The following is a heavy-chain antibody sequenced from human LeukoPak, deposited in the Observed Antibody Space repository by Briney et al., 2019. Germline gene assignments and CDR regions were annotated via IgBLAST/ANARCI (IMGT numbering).Heavy chain of an antibody. Sequence: PSETLSLTCTVSGYSISNDYYWGWIRQPPGKGLEWLGSIYHSGSSYYNPSLKSRLTISIDTSKNQFSLKLSSVTAADTAVYYCARHGEWEYYYGSGSYLDYWGQGTLVTVSS. CDR1: GYSISNDYY. CDR3: ARHGEWEYYYGSGSYLDY. CDR2: IYHSGSS. D-gene: IGHD3-10*01. J-gene: IGHJ4*02. V-gene: IGHV4-38-2*02.